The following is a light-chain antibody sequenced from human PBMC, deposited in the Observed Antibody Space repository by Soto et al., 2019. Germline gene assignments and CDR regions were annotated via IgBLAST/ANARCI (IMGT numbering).Light chain of an antibody. CDR3: QYYSSSLSIT. J-gene: IGKJ5*01. CDR1: QSVRNTY. Sequence: EIVLTQSPGILSLSPGERATLSCRASQSVRNTYLAWYQQKPGQAPRLLIHGASSRATGIPDRFSGSGSGTDLTLTISRLEPEDFAVYYCQYYSSSLSITFGQGTRLDIK. CDR2: GAS. V-gene: IGKV3-20*01.